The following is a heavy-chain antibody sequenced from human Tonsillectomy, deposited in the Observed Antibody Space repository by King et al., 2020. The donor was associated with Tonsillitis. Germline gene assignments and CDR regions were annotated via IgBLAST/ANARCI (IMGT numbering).Heavy chain of an antibody. CDR3: AKAVGGYYYMDY. V-gene: IGHV3-23*04. CDR1: GFTFSSYT. D-gene: IGHD3-3*01. CDR2: ISDSGGRI. J-gene: IGHJ4*02. Sequence: VQLVESGGGLVQPGGSLRLSCAASGFTFSSYTMTCVRQAPGKGLEWVSAISDSGGRISYSDSVKGRFTISRDNYKNTLYLQMSSLRAEDTAVYYCAKAVGGYYYMDYWGQGTLVTVSS.